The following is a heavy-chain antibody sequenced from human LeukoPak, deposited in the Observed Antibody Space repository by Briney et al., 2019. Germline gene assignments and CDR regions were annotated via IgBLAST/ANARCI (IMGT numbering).Heavy chain of an antibody. Sequence: GGSLRLSCAASGFTFSTYAMSWVRQAPGKGLEWVSGVSGSGGTYYAESVKGRFTITRDNSKNTLYLQMNSLRVEDTALYYCARYKGYCSSSSCYKEFWGQGTLVTVSS. CDR1: GFTFSTYA. D-gene: IGHD2-2*02. V-gene: IGHV3-23*01. J-gene: IGHJ4*02. CDR3: ARYKGYCSSSSCYKEF. CDR2: VSGSGGT.